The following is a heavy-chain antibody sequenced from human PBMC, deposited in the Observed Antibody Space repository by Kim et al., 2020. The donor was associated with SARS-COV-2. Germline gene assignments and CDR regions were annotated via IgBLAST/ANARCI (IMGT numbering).Heavy chain of an antibody. V-gene: IGHV3-48*04. D-gene: IGHD6-6*01. CDR2: INTSRSTI. J-gene: IGHJ6*02. CDR1: GFTFSSYS. CDR3: ARDPHRIAARWFYYYGMDV. Sequence: GSLRLSCEASGFTFSSYSMNWVRQAPGKGLEWVSYINTSRSTIYYADSVKGRFTISRDNAKNSLYLQMNSLRAEDTAVYYCARDPHRIAARWFYYYGMDVWGQGTTVTVSS.